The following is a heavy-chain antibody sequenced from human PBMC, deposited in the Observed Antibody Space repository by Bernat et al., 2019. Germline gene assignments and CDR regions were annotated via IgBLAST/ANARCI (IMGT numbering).Heavy chain of an antibody. V-gene: IGHV3-33*01. Sequence: QVQLVESGGGVVQPGRSLRLSCAASGFTFSSYGMHWVRQAPGKGLEWVAVIWYDGSNKYYADSVKGRFTISRDNSKNTLYLQMNSLRAEDTAVYYCARDGLYDLWSGYYTYYYYYMDVWGKGTTVTVSS. CDR1: GFTFSSYG. CDR2: IWYDGSNK. CDR3: ARDGLYDLWSGYYTYYYYYMDV. D-gene: IGHD3-3*01. J-gene: IGHJ6*03.